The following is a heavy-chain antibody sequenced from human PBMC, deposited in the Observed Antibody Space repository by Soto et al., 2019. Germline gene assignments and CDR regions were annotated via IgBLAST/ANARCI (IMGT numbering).Heavy chain of an antibody. CDR2: IYYSGST. Sequence: KTSETLSLTCTVSGGSISSSSYYWGWIRQPPGKGLEWIGSIYYSGSTYYNPSLKSRVTISVDTSKNQFSLKLSSVTAADTAVYYCARRIVGATGYNWFDPWGQGTLVTVSS. CDR1: GGSISSSSYY. CDR3: ARRIVGATGYNWFDP. J-gene: IGHJ5*02. D-gene: IGHD1-26*01. V-gene: IGHV4-39*01.